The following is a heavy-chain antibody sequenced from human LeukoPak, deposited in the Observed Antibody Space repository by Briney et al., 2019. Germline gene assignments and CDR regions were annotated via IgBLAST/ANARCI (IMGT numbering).Heavy chain of an antibody. CDR1: GFTFSSYG. D-gene: IGHD2-15*01. CDR3: AKDKPLTYCSGGSCSLYYYYGMDV. Sequence: GGSPRLSCAASGFTFSSYGMHWVRQAPGKGLDWVAVISYDGSNKYYADSLKGRFTISRDNSKNTLYLQMNSLRAEDTAVYYCAKDKPLTYCSGGSCSLYYYYGMDVWGQGTTVTVSS. V-gene: IGHV3-30*18. CDR2: ISYDGSNK. J-gene: IGHJ6*02.